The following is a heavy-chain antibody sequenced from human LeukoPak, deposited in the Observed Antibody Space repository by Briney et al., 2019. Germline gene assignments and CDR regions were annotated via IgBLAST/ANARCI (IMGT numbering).Heavy chain of an antibody. CDR2: INPNSGSI. V-gene: IGHV1-2*02. CDR1: GYIFTDYY. J-gene: IGHJ4*02. D-gene: IGHD3-16*01. Sequence: GSSVKVSCKASGYIFTDYYMQWVRQAPGEGLEWMGWINPNSGSIKYRENFQGRVTVTRGTSISTVYMELSRLRSDDTAMYYCARVGRMGSTRYFDYWGQGTLVTVSS. CDR3: ARVGRMGSTRYFDY.